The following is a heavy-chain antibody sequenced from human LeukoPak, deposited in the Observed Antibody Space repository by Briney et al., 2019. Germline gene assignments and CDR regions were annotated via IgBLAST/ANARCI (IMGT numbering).Heavy chain of an antibody. CDR3: AREVGTPQAFDI. D-gene: IGHD1-26*01. CDR2: IKQDGSEK. CDR1: GFTFSSYW. Sequence: PGGSLRLSCAASGFTFSSYWMSWVRQAPGKGLEWVANIKQDGSEKYYVDSVKGRFTISRDNAKNSLYLQMNSLKAEDTAIYYCAREVGTPQAFDIWGQGTMVTVSS. J-gene: IGHJ3*02. V-gene: IGHV3-7*01.